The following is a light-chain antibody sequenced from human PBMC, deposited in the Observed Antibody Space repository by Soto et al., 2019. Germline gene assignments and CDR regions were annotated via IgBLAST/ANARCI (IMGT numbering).Light chain of an antibody. Sequence: EIVLTQSPGTLSLSPGERATLSCRASQSVSSSYLAWYQQKPGQAPRLLIYGASSRATGIPGRFSGSGSGTVFTLTISRLEPDEFAVYYCQQYGSAFGQGTKLEIK. J-gene: IGKJ2*01. CDR1: QSVSSSY. CDR2: GAS. V-gene: IGKV3-20*01. CDR3: QQYGSA.